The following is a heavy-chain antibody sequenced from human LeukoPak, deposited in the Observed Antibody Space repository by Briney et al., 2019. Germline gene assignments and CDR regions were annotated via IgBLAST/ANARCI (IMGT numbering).Heavy chain of an antibody. J-gene: IGHJ4*02. CDR2: IYHSGST. CDR3: ARVPGSSWYRVPFDY. CDR1: GGSISSGGYS. V-gene: IGHV4-30-2*01. D-gene: IGHD6-13*01. Sequence: PSETLSLTCAVSGGSISSGGYSWSWIRQPPGKGLEWIGYIYHSGSTYYNPSLKSRVTISVDRSKNQFSLKLSSVTAADTAVYYCARVPGSSWYRVPFDYWGQGTLVTVSS.